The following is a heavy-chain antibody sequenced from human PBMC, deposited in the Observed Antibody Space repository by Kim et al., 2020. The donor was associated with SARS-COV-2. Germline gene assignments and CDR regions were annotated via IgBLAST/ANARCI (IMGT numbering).Heavy chain of an antibody. CDR2: IHSTWTT. CDR3: GRNGVYLDV. CDR1: GASINNNY. V-gene: IGHV4-59*08. D-gene: IGHD2-8*01. Sequence: SETLSLTCTVSGASINNNYWTWILHSPEKGLEWIGYIHSTWTTEYNPSLEGRVTLSIYTSMNQFSLTLRSVTAADTAMYFCGRNGVYLDVWGKGTTVTVAS. J-gene: IGHJ6*03.